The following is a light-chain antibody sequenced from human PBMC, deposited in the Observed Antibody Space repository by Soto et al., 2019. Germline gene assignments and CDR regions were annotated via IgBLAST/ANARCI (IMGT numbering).Light chain of an antibody. CDR1: QSVSSY. CDR2: GAS. Sequence: IVLTQSPVTLSLSPGERATLSCRASQSVSSYLAWYQQNPGQAPRLLIYGASNRATGIPARFSGSGSGTDFTLTISSLEPEDFAVYYCQQRSNWPVTFGQGTKVDNK. J-gene: IGKJ1*01. CDR3: QQRSNWPVT. V-gene: IGKV3-11*01.